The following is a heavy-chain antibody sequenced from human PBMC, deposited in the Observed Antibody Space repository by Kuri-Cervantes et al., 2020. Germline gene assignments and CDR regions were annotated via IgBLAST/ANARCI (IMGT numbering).Heavy chain of an antibody. CDR1: GGSMTNYY. J-gene: IGHJ2*01. V-gene: IGHV4-59*01. Sequence: ESLKISCTVSGGSMTNYYWSWIRQPPGKGMEWIAYIYYSGTTNYNPSLNSRVTISVDTSKNQFSLKLSSVTAADTAVYYCAGGGWSFDLWGRGTLVTVSS. CDR3: AGGGWSFDL. CDR2: IYYSGTT.